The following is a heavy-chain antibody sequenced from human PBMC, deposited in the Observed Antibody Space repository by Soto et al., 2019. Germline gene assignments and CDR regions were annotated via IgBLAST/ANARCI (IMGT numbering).Heavy chain of an antibody. CDR2: MGGRGGNA. D-gene: IGHD2-21*02. J-gene: IGHJ5*02. V-gene: IGHV3-23*01. Sequence: GGSLRLSCAASGFSFIDYAINWVRQVPGRGLEYVAGMGGRGGNAFYADSMKGRFSISRDNSKNTVYLHMHNLRVDDSAMYYCAKARHSGDFAGSYDSWGQGTLVTVSS. CDR1: GFSFIDYA. CDR3: AKARHSGDFAGSYDS.